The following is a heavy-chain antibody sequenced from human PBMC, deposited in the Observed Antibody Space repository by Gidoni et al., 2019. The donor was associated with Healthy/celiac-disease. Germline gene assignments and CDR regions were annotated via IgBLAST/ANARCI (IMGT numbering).Heavy chain of an antibody. J-gene: IGHJ6*03. CDR3: ARHVSAYSNYYYYYMDV. Sequence: EVQLVQSGAEVKKPGESLKISCKGSGYSFTSYWIGWVRQMPGKGLEWMGIIYPGDSDTRYSPSFQGQVTISADKSISTAYLQWSSLKASDTAMYYCARHVSAYSNYYYYYMDVWGKGTTVTVSS. CDR1: GYSFTSYW. V-gene: IGHV5-51*03. D-gene: IGHD4-4*01. CDR2: IYPGDSDT.